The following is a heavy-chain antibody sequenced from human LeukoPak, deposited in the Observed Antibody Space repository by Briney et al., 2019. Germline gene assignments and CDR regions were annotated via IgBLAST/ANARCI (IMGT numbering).Heavy chain of an antibody. CDR2: ISYDGSNK. Sequence: PGRSLRLSCAASGFTFSSYAMHWVRQAPGKGLEWVAVISYDGSNKYYADSVKGRFTISRDNSKNTLYLQMNSLRAEDTAVHYCARDLRAAVAGGGWYFDLWGRGTLVTVSS. J-gene: IGHJ2*01. CDR1: GFTFSSYA. D-gene: IGHD6-19*01. V-gene: IGHV3-30-3*01. CDR3: ARDLRAAVAGGGWYFDL.